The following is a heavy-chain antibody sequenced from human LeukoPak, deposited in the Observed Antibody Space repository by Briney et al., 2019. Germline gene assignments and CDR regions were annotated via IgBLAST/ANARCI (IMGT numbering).Heavy chain of an antibody. J-gene: IGHJ4*02. CDR1: GGSVRSDSYY. Sequence: SETLSLTRTVSGGSVRSDSYYWSWIRQPPGKGLEWIGYIYYSGSTNYNPSLKSRVTISVDTSKNQFSLKLSSVTAADTAVFYCARGYCSAGSCQFDYWGQGTLVTVSS. V-gene: IGHV4-61*01. D-gene: IGHD2-15*01. CDR2: IYYSGST. CDR3: ARGYCSAGSCQFDY.